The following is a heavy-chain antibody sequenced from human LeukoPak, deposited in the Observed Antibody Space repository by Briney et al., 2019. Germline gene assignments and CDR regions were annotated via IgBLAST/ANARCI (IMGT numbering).Heavy chain of an antibody. CDR1: GFTVSSNY. Sequence: GGSLRLSCAASGFTVSSNYMSWVRQAPGKGLEWVSVIYSGGSTYYADSVKGRFTISRDNSKNTLYLQMNSLRAEDTAVYYCARERDMVRGVRSDYWGQGTLVTVSS. V-gene: IGHV3-53*01. CDR2: IYSGGST. J-gene: IGHJ4*02. D-gene: IGHD3-10*01. CDR3: ARERDMVRGVRSDY.